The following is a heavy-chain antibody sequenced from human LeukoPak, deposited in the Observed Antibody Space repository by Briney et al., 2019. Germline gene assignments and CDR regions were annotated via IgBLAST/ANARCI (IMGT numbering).Heavy chain of an antibody. CDR3: ARDYSSSWYGTGEYYFDY. CDR2: TYYRSKWYN. D-gene: IGHD6-13*01. Sequence: SQTLSLTCAISGDSVSSNSAAWNCIRQSPSRGLEWLARTYYRSKWYNDYAVSVKSRITINPDTSKNQFSLQLNSVTPEDTAVYYCARDYSSSWYGTGEYYFDYWGQGTLVTVSS. CDR1: GDSVSSNSAA. J-gene: IGHJ4*02. V-gene: IGHV6-1*01.